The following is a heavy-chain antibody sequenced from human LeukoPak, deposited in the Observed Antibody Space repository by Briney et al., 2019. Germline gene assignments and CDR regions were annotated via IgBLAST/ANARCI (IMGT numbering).Heavy chain of an antibody. CDR2: IFYSGNT. Sequence: PSETLSLTCTVSGGSITSDDFYWGWTRQPPGKGLEWIGSIFYSGNTYYNSSLKSRVTISVDKSKNQFSLILTSVTAADTAVYYCARDCCGYRSWFAPWSQGTLVTVSS. D-gene: IGHD6-25*01. CDR1: GGSITSDDFY. CDR3: ARDCCGYRSWFAP. J-gene: IGHJ5*02. V-gene: IGHV4-39*07.